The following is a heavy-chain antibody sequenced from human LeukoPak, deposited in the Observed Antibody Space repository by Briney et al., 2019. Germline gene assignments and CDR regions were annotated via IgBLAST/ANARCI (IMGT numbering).Heavy chain of an antibody. Sequence: SETLSLTCTVSGGSISSYYWSWIRQPPGKGLEWIGYIYSSGSTNYNPSLKSRVTISVDTSKNQFSLRLSSVTAADTAVYYCARGYGDYVFDYWGQGTLVTVSS. CDR3: ARGYGDYVFDY. CDR1: GGSISSYY. CDR2: IYSSGST. V-gene: IGHV4-59*08. J-gene: IGHJ4*02. D-gene: IGHD4-17*01.